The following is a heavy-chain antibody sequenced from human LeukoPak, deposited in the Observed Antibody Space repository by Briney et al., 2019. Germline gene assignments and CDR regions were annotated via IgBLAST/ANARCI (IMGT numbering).Heavy chain of an antibody. V-gene: IGHV3-49*04. CDR2: IRSKAYGGTT. CDR1: GFTFADYA. Sequence: GGSLRLFCTASGFTFADYAMSWVRQAPGKGLEWVGFIRSKAYGGTTEYAASVKGRFTISRDDSKSIAYLQMNSLKTEDTAVYYCRAYYYYYGMDVWGKGTTVTVSS. J-gene: IGHJ6*04. CDR3: RAYYYYYGMDV.